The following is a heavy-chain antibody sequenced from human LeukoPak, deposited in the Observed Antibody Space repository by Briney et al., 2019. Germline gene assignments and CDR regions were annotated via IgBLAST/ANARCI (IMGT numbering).Heavy chain of an antibody. CDR2: IIPIFGTA. D-gene: IGHD5-18*01. CDR3: ARDLQLAHYYYMDV. Sequence: SVKVSCKASGGTFSSYAISWVRQAPGQGLEWMGGIIPIFGTANYAQKFQGRVTITADKSTSTAYMELSSLRSEDTAVYYCARDLQLAHYYYMDVWGKGTTVTVSS. V-gene: IGHV1-69*06. CDR1: GGTFSSYA. J-gene: IGHJ6*03.